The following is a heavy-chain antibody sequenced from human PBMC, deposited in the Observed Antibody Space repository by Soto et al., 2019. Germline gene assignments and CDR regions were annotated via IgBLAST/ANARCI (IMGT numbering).Heavy chain of an antibody. Sequence: SVKVSCKESGYTFTGYYMHWVRQAPVQGLEWMGIINPSGGSTSYAQKFQGRVTMTRDTSTSTVYMELSSLRSEDTAVYYCATREGRIAARLPPHYWGQGTPVTVSS. D-gene: IGHD6-6*01. V-gene: IGHV1-46*01. CDR1: GYTFTGYY. J-gene: IGHJ4*02. CDR3: ATREGRIAARLPPHY. CDR2: INPSGGST.